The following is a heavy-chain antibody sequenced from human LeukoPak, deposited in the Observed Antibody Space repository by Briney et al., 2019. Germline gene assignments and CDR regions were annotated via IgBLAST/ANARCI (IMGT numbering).Heavy chain of an antibody. Sequence: SETLSLTCTVSGGSISSYYWSWIRQPPGKGLEWIGYVYYSGNTNYNPSLKSRVTISVDTSKNQFSLKLSSVTGADTAVYYCGRGGIAAAASGIDYWGQGTLVAVSS. CDR3: GRGGIAAAASGIDY. V-gene: IGHV4-59*12. J-gene: IGHJ4*02. CDR1: GGSISSYY. D-gene: IGHD6-13*01. CDR2: VYYSGNT.